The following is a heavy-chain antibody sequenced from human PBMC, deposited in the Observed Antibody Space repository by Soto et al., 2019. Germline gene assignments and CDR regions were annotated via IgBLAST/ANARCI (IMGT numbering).Heavy chain of an antibody. CDR3: ARGGTYNGYDYAADDN. V-gene: IGHV1-18*01. D-gene: IGHD5-12*01. CDR1: GYSFSSYG. J-gene: IGHJ4*02. Sequence: QVPLVQSGAEVKKPGASVKVSCVASGYSFSSYGISWVRQAPGQGLEWVGWISAYNGNTNYAQRVQGRVTMTTDISTTTAYMELRSLRSDDTAVYYCARGGTYNGYDYAADDNWGQGTLVTVSS. CDR2: ISAYNGNT.